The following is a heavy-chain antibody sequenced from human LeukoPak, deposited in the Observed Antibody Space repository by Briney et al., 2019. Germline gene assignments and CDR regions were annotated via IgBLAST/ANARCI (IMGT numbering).Heavy chain of an antibody. V-gene: IGHV1-69*13. CDR2: IIPIFGTA. CDR1: GGTFSSYA. J-gene: IGHJ5*02. Sequence: ASVKVSCKASGGTFSSYAIRWVRQAPGQGLEWMGGIIPIFGTANYAQKFQGRVTITADESTSTAYMELSSLRSEDTAVYYCARGLAVATMASWFDPWGQGTLVTVSS. CDR3: ARGLAVATMASWFDP. D-gene: IGHD5-12*01.